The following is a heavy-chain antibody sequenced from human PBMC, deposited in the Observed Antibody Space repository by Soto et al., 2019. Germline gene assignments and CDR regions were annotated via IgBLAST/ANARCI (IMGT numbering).Heavy chain of an antibody. V-gene: IGHV3-30-3*01. CDR3: ARGGYSDYFDY. CDR2: ISYDGSNK. D-gene: IGHD4-4*01. J-gene: IGHJ4*02. Sequence: QVQLVESGGGVVQPGRSLRLSCAASGFTFSSYAMHWVRQAPGKGLEWVAVISYDGSNKYYADSVKGRFTISRDNSENTLYLQMNSLRAEDTAVYYCARGGYSDYFDYWGQGTLVTVSS. CDR1: GFTFSSYA.